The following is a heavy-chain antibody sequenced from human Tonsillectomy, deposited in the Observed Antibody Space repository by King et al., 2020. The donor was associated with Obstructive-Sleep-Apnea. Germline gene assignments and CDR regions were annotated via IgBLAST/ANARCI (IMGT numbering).Heavy chain of an antibody. J-gene: IGHJ3*02. CDR1: GGSISSYY. CDR2: IYYSGST. V-gene: IGHV4-59*01. Sequence: QVQLQESGPGLVKPSETLSLTCTVSGGSISSYYWSWIRQPPGKGLEWIAYIYYSGSTNYNPSLKSRVTISVDTSKNQFSLKLSSVTAADTAVYYCARSRYRSGSYHDAFDIWGQGTMVTVSS. CDR3: ARSRYRSGSYHDAFDI. D-gene: IGHD3-10*01.